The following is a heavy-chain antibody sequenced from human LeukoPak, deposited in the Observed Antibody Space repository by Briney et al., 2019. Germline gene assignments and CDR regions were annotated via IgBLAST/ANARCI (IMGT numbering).Heavy chain of an antibody. CDR3: ARERGSGRTYYFDY. J-gene: IGHJ4*02. CDR2: ISYDGSNK. Sequence: GGSLRLSCAASGFTFSSYAMHWVRQAPGKGLEWVAVISYDGSNKYYADSVKGRFTISRDNSKNTLYLQMNSLRAEDTAVYYCARERGSGRTYYFDYWGQGTLVTVSS. D-gene: IGHD3-10*01. CDR1: GFTFSSYA. V-gene: IGHV3-30-3*01.